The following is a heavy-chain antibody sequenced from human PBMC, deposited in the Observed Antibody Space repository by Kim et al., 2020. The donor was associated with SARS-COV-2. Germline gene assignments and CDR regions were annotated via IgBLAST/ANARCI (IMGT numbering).Heavy chain of an antibody. J-gene: IGHJ5*02. Sequence: SETLSLTCTVSGGSISSGGYYWSWIRQHPGKGLEWIGYIYYSGSTYYNPSLKSRVTISVDTSKNQFSLKLSSVTAADTAVYYCARAQYSSGWKPPLGFDPWGQGTLVTVSS. CDR3: ARAQYSSGWKPPLGFDP. CDR2: IYYSGST. D-gene: IGHD6-19*01. V-gene: IGHV4-31*03. CDR1: GGSISSGGYY.